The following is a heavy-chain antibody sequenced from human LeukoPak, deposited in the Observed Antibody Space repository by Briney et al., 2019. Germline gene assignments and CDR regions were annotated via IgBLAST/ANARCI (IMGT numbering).Heavy chain of an antibody. V-gene: IGHV6-1*01. CDR3: ALARSEYHYGMDV. CDR1: GDTVSSISVA. J-gene: IGHJ6*02. Sequence: SQTLSLTCAISGDTVSSISVAWNWTRQSPSRGLEWLGRTYYRSKWYYEYAVSVKGRMNINPDPSKNQFSLQLNSVTPEDTAVYYCALARSEYHYGMDVWGQGTTVTVSS. CDR2: TYYRSKWYY.